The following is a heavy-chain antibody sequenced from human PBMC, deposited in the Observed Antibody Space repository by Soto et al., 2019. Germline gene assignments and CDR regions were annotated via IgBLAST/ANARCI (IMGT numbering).Heavy chain of an antibody. CDR3: ARGRSYDYVWGSYRHRTTRFDY. D-gene: IGHD3-16*02. J-gene: IGHJ4*02. CDR1: GGSFSGYY. Sequence: QVQLQQWGAGLLKPSETLSLTCAVYGGSFSGYYWSWIRQPPGKGLEWIGEINHSGSTNYNPSLKSRVTLSVDTSKNQFSLQLSSVTAADTAVYYCARGRSYDYVWGSYRHRTTRFDYWGQGTLVTVSS. CDR2: INHSGST. V-gene: IGHV4-34*01.